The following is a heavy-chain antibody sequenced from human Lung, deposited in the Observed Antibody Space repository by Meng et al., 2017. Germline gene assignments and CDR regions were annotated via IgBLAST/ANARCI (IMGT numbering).Heavy chain of an antibody. CDR1: GGSISSSNW. V-gene: IGHV4-4*02. D-gene: IGHD6-19*01. J-gene: IGHJ4*02. Sequence: HVRPQESGPEVVKLSGTLSLTEAGSGGSISSSNWWSWVRQPPGKGLEGIGEIYHSGSTNYNPSLKSRVTISVDKSKNQFSLKLSSVTAADTAVYYCARRGLWLDPQNFDYWGQGTLVTVSS. CDR2: IYHSGST. CDR3: ARRGLWLDPQNFDY.